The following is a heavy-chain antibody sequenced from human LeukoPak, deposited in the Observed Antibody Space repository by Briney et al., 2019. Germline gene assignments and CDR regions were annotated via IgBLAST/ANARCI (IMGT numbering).Heavy chain of an antibody. CDR1: GSTISSGDYY. V-gene: IGHV4-30-4*08. J-gene: IGHJ4*02. Sequence: SQTLSLTCTVSGSTISSGDYYWSWIRQPPGKGLEWIGDVYYSGSTYYNTSLKSRLNISVDTSKNQFSLKLSSVTAADTAVYYCARVADTAMNYFDYWGQGTLVTVSS. CDR3: ARVADTAMNYFDY. CDR2: VYYSGST. D-gene: IGHD5-18*01.